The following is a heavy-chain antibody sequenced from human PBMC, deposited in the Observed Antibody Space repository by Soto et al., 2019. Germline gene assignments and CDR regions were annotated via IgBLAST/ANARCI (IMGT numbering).Heavy chain of an antibody. D-gene: IGHD3-22*01. Sequence: SVKVSSKASGGTFSSYAISWLRQAPGQGLEWMGGIIPIFGTANYAQKFQGRVTITADESTSTAYMELSSLRSEDTAVYYCASALYYYDSSGYYPRYWGQGTLVTVSS. CDR1: GGTFSSYA. V-gene: IGHV1-69*13. CDR2: IIPIFGTA. CDR3: ASALYYYDSSGYYPRY. J-gene: IGHJ4*02.